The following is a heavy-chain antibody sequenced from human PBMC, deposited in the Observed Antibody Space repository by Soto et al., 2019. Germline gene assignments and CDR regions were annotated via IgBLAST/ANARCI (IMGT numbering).Heavy chain of an antibody. Sequence: QVQLVQSGAEVKKPGSSVNVSCKASGGTFSSYAISWVRQAPGQGLEWMGGIIPIFGTANYAQKFQGRVTITADESTSTAYMELSRLRSEDTAVYYCARPITGTNWFDPGGQGTLVTVSS. CDR3: ARPITGTNWFDP. D-gene: IGHD1-7*01. CDR1: GGTFSSYA. J-gene: IGHJ5*02. V-gene: IGHV1-69*01. CDR2: IIPIFGTA.